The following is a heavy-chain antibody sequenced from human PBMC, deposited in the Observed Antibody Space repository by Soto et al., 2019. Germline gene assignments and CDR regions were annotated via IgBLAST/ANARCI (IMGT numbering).Heavy chain of an antibody. CDR1: GFTFSSYG. Sequence: QVQLVESGGGVVQPGRSLRLCCAASGFTFSSYGMHWVRQAPGKGLEWVAVISYDGSNKYYADSVKGRFTISRDNSKNTLYLQMNSLRAEDTAVYYCAKDYGDYCSFVDPWGQGTLVTVSS. CDR2: ISYDGSNK. J-gene: IGHJ5*02. V-gene: IGHV3-30*18. D-gene: IGHD4-17*01. CDR3: AKDYGDYCSFVDP.